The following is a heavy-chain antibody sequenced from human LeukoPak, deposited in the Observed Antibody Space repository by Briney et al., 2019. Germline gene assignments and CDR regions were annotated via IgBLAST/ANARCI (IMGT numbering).Heavy chain of an antibody. CDR1: GGSFSGYY. CDR3: ARGTVVTPPRYYYYYYMDV. V-gene: IGHV4-34*01. CDR2: INHSGST. J-gene: IGHJ6*03. D-gene: IGHD4-23*01. Sequence: SETLSHTCAVYGGSFSGYYWSWIRQPPGKGLEWIGGINHSGSTNYNPSLKSRVTISVDTSKNQFSLKLSSVTAADTAVYYCARGTVVTPPRYYYYYYMDVWGKGTTVTVSS.